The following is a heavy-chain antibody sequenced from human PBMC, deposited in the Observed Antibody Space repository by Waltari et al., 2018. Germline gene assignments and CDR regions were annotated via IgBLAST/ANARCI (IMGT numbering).Heavy chain of an antibody. J-gene: IGHJ4*02. CDR2: IYYSGST. CDR3: ARHVAAAGTFDY. CDR1: GGSIRSRSYY. D-gene: IGHD6-13*01. Sequence: QLQLQESGPGLVKPSETLSLTCTVSGGSIRSRSYYWGWIRQPPGKGLEWIGSIYYSGSTYYNPSLKSRVTISVDTSKNQFSLKLSSVTAADTAVYYCARHVAAAGTFDYWGQGTLVTVSS. V-gene: IGHV4-39*01.